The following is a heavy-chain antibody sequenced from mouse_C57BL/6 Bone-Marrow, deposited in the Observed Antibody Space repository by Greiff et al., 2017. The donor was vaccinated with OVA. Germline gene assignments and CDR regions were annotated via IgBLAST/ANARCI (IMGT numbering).Heavy chain of an antibody. CDR3: ARGAY. CDR2: IYPGDGDI. V-gene: IGHV1-80*01. CDR1: GYAFSNYW. Sequence: QVQLKESGAELVKPGASVKISCKASGYAFSNYWMNWVKQRPGKGLEWIGQIYPGDGDINYNGKFKGTATLTAAKSSSTAYMQFSSQTSEDSAVYFCARGAYWGQGTTLTVSS. J-gene: IGHJ2*01.